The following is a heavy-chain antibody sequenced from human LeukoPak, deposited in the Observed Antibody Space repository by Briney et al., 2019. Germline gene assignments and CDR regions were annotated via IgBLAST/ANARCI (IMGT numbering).Heavy chain of an antibody. CDR3: ARGAERSGYDY. J-gene: IGHJ4*02. D-gene: IGHD3-22*01. V-gene: IGHV3-21*01. Sequence: GGSLRLSCAASGFTFSNYRMNWVRQAPGKGLEWVSSISSRSTYIYYADSLKGRFTISRDNAKNSLYLQMNSLRGEDTAVYYCARGAERSGYDYWGQGTLVTVAS. CDR2: ISSRSTYI. CDR1: GFTFSNYR.